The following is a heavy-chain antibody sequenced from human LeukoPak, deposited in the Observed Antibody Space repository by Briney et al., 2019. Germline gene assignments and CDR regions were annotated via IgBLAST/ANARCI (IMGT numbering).Heavy chain of an antibody. Sequence: GGSLRLSCAASGFSFSGYSMNWVRQAPGKGREWVAHIRGTSSAMNYAASVRGRFTISRDNAKNALFLEMSSLRAEDTAVYYCARDRDWSFDYWGQGTLVTVSS. D-gene: IGHD3-9*01. CDR1: GFSFSGYS. J-gene: IGHJ4*02. CDR3: ARDRDWSFDY. CDR2: IRGTSSAM. V-gene: IGHV3-48*04.